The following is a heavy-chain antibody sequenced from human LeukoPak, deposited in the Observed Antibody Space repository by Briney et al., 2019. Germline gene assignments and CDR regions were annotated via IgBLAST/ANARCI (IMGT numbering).Heavy chain of an antibody. D-gene: IGHD6-6*01. Sequence: LSLTCAVYGGSFSGYYWSWIRQPPGKGLEWVAVISYDGSNKYYADSVKGRFTISRDNSKNTLYLQMNSLRAEDTAVYYCARDPDHDSSSSGIVDYWGQGTLVTVSS. CDR2: ISYDGSNK. CDR3: ARDPDHDSSSSGIVDY. V-gene: IGHV3-30*16. J-gene: IGHJ4*02. CDR1: GGSFSGYY.